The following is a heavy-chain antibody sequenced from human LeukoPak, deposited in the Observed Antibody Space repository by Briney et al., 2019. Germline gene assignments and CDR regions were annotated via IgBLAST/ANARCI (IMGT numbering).Heavy chain of an antibody. CDR3: TTGPSYGYEW. J-gene: IGHJ4*02. CDR1: GRTFSNHW. Sequence: GGSLRLSCAASGRTFSNHWMHWVRQVPGKGLVWVSLIKTDGRTTIYADSVKGRFTISRDNGKSTLYLQMNSLRAEDTAIYYCTTGPSYGYEWWGQGTVVTVSS. CDR2: IKTDGRTT. D-gene: IGHD3-16*01. V-gene: IGHV3-74*01.